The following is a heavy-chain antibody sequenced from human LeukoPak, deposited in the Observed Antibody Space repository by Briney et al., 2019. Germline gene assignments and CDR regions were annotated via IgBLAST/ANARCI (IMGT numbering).Heavy chain of an antibody. V-gene: IGHV1-46*01. CDR3: ARDRLRIAAAGTPYF. Sequence: ASVKVSCTASGYTFTSYYMHWVRQVPGQGLEWMGIINPSGGSTSYAQKFQGRVTMTRDTSTSTVYMELSSLRSEDTAVYYCARDRLRIAAAGTPYFWGQGTLVTVSS. D-gene: IGHD6-13*01. CDR2: INPSGGST. CDR1: GYTFTSYY. J-gene: IGHJ4*02.